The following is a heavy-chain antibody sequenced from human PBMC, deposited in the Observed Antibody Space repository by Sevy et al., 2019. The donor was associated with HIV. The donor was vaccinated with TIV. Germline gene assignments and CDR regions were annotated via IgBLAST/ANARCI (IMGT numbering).Heavy chain of an antibody. CDR3: AESVVVAAIDY. V-gene: IGHV3-9*01. CDR2: ISWNSGSI. D-gene: IGHD2-15*01. Sequence: GGCLRLSCAASGFTFDDYAMHWVRQAPGKGLEWVSGISWNSGSIGYADSVKGRFTISRDNAKNSLYLQMNSLRAEDTALYYCAESVVVAAIDYWGQGTLVTVSS. J-gene: IGHJ4*02. CDR1: GFTFDDYA.